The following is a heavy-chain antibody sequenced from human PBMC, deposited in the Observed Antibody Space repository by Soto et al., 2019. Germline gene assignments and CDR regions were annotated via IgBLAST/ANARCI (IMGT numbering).Heavy chain of an antibody. CDR1: VFTFSAFY. D-gene: IGHD3-10*01. Sequence: PXGSLRLSCASSVFTFSAFYMHWVRQSPGKGLVWVSRISGDGSSTTYADSVKGRFTISRDNAKNTLYLQMNSLRAEDTAVYYCARVDWGEGGSGRLKTFDLWGQGTLVTVSS. CDR2: ISGDGSST. CDR3: ARVDWGEGGSGRLKTFDL. J-gene: IGHJ5*02. V-gene: IGHV3-74*03.